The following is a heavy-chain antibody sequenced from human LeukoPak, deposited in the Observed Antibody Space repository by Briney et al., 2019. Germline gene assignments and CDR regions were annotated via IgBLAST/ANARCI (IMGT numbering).Heavy chain of an antibody. CDR2: INPNSGGT. Sequence: ASVKVSCKASGYTFTGYYMHWVRQAPGQGLEWMGWINPNSGGTNYAQKFQGRVTMARDTSISTAYMELSRLRSDDTAVYYCVESNYGDYLFDYWGQGTLVTVSS. D-gene: IGHD4-17*01. J-gene: IGHJ4*02. CDR3: VESNYGDYLFDY. CDR1: GYTFTGYY. V-gene: IGHV1-2*02.